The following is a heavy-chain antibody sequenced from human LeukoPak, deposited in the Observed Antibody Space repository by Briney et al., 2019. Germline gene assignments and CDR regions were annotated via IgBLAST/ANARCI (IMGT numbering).Heavy chain of an antibody. CDR1: GFTFSSYA. V-gene: IGHV3-23*01. J-gene: IGHJ4*02. D-gene: IGHD3-3*01. Sequence: SGGSLRLSCTASGFTFSSYAMNCVRQAPGKGLEWVSGIGAGGTFTYYADSVKGRFTIFRDNSKNTLFLQMNSLRAEDTAVYYCAKSVVYYDFWSLPNDYWGQGTLVTVSS. CDR3: AKSVVYYDFWSLPNDY. CDR2: IGAGGTFT.